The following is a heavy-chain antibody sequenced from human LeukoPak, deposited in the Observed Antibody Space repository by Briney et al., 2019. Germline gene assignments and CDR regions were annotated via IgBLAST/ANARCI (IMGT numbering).Heavy chain of an antibody. D-gene: IGHD2-15*01. CDR3: ARSLSVVVAANFDY. Sequence: GGSLRLSCEAFGFTFDDYAMHWVRQAPGKGLEWVSGISWNSGSIGYADSVKGRFTISRDNAKNSLYLQMNSLRAEDTALYYCARSLSVVVAANFDYWGQGTLVTVSS. CDR1: GFTFDDYA. V-gene: IGHV3-9*01. J-gene: IGHJ4*02. CDR2: ISWNSGSI.